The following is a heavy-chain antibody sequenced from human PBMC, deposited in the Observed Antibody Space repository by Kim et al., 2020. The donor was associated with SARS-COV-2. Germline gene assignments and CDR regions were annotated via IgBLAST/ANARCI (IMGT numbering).Heavy chain of an antibody. V-gene: IGHV6-1*01. CDR2: TYYRSKWYN. D-gene: IGHD3-16*02. J-gene: IGHJ4*02. CDR1: GDSISSNSAA. Sequence: SQTLSLTCAISGDSISSNSAAWNWIRQSPSRGLEWLGRTYYRSKWYNDYAVSVKGRITINPDTSKNQFSLQLNSVTPEDTAVYYCARDHGYRTRQLTPSKGFDYWGQGTLVTVSS. CDR3: ARDHGYRTRQLTPSKGFDY.